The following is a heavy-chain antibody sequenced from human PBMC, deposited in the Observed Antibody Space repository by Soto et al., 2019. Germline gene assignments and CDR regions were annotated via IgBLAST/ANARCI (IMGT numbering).Heavy chain of an antibody. CDR2: ISWNSGSI. CDR1: GFTFDEYA. J-gene: IGHJ4*02. D-gene: IGHD6-19*01. V-gene: IGHV3-9*01. CDR3: AKDMQYSSSGSFDY. Sequence: EVQLVESGGGLVQPGRSLRLSCAASGFTFDEYAMHWVRQAPGKGLEWVSGISWNSGSIGYADSVKGRFTISRDNAKNSLYLQMHSLRAEDTALYYCAKDMQYSSSGSFDYWGQGTLVTVSS.